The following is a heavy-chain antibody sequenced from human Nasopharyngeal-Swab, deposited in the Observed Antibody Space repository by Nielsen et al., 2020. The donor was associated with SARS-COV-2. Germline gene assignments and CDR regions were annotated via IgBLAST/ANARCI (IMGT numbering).Heavy chain of an antibody. J-gene: IGHJ6*02. Sequence: WIRQPPGKGLEWIGYIYYSGSTNYNPSPKSRVTISVDTSKNQFSLKLSSVTAADTAVYYCARVRSVRRIYSRFYYYGMDVWGQGTTVTVSS. CDR3: ARVRSVRRIYSRFYYYGMDV. V-gene: IGHV4-59*01. CDR2: IYYSGST. D-gene: IGHD2-15*01.